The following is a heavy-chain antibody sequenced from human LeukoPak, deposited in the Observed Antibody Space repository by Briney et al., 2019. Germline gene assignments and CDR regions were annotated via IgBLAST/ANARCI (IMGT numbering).Heavy chain of an antibody. V-gene: IGHV4-30-2*01. CDR3: ARGGRRFGELSPFDY. CDR2: IYHGGST. J-gene: IGHJ4*02. Sequence: SETLSLTCAVSGDSFSSGGHSWSWIRQPPGKALEWIGYIYHGGSTYYNPSLKSRVSITVDRSKNQFSLKLSSVTAADTAVYYCARGGRRFGELSPFDYWGQGTLVTVSS. D-gene: IGHD3-10*01. CDR1: GDSFSSGGHS.